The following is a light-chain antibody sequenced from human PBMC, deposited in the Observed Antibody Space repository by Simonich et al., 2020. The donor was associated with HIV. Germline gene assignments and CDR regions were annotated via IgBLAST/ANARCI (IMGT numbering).Light chain of an antibody. V-gene: IGLV2-14*03. Sequence: QSALTQPASVSGSPGQSITISCTGTSRDVGGYNYVSWYQQHPGKAPKLMIYDVSKRPSGVSNRFSGSKSGNTASLTISRLRAEDEADYYCSSYTGISTVVFGGGTKLTVL. CDR1: SRDVGGYNY. CDR3: SSYTGISTVV. CDR2: DVS. J-gene: IGLJ2*01.